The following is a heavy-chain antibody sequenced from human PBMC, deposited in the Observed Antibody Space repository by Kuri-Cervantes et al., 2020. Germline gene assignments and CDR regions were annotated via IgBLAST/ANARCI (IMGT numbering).Heavy chain of an antibody. CDR2: INPNGGGT. V-gene: IGHV1-2*02. D-gene: IGHD4-23*01. CDR1: GYTFTGYY. Sequence: ASVKVSCKASGYTFTGYYMHWVRQAPGQGLEWMGWINPNGGGTHYAQSFQGRVTMTRDTSISTAYMELSRLRSDDTAVYYCAREVRDFDDPRGDYWGQGTLVTVSS. J-gene: IGHJ4*02. CDR3: AREVRDFDDPRGDY.